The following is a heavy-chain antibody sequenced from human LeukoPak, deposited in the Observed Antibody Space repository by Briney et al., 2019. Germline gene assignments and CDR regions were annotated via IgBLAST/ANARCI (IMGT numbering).Heavy chain of an antibody. V-gene: IGHV1-69*06. D-gene: IGHD2-15*01. Sequence: ASVKVSCKASGGTFSSYAISWVRQAPGQGLEWMGGIIPIFGTANYAQKFQGRVTIAADKSTSTAYMELSSLRSEDTAVYYCGRGYCSGGSCYSFGMDVWGKGTTVIVSS. J-gene: IGHJ6*04. CDR2: IIPIFGTA. CDR3: GRGYCSGGSCYSFGMDV. CDR1: GGTFSSYA.